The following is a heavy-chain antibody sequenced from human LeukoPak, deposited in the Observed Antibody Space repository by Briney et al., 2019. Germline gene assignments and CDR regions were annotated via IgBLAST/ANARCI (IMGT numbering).Heavy chain of an antibody. J-gene: IGHJ6*03. D-gene: IGHD4-11*01. V-gene: IGHV3-20*04. CDR3: ARARYSNRPYYYYMDV. CDR1: GFTFDDYG. CDR2: INWNGGST. Sequence: PGGSLRLSCAASGFTFDDYGMSWVRQAPGKGLEWVSGINWNGGSTGYADSVKGRFTISRDNAKNSLYLQMNSLRAEDTALYYCARARYSNRPYYYYMDVWGKGTTVTVSS.